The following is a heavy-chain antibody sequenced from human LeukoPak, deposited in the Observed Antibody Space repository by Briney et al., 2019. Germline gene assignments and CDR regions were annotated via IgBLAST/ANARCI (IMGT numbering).Heavy chain of an antibody. Sequence: GGSLRLSCAASGSTFSGYSMNWVRQAPGKGLEWVSSISSSSSYIYYADSVKGRFTISRDNAKNSLYLQMNSLRAEDTAVYYCAILERANFDYWRQGTLVTVSS. D-gene: IGHD1-1*01. V-gene: IGHV3-21*01. CDR2: ISSSSSYI. CDR3: AILERANFDY. J-gene: IGHJ4*02. CDR1: GSTFSGYS.